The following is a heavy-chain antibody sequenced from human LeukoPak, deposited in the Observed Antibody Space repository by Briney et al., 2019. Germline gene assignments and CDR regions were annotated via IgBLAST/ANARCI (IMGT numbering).Heavy chain of an antibody. J-gene: IGHJ3*02. Sequence: PGRSLRLSCVASGFTFSRHDMNWVRQVPGKGLEWVAVISYDGSNKYYADSVKGRFTISRDNSKNTLYLQMNSLRTEDTAVYYCAKGVSSSWSNDAFDIWGQGAMVTVSS. D-gene: IGHD6-13*01. CDR1: GFTFSRHD. CDR3: AKGVSSSWSNDAFDI. CDR2: ISYDGSNK. V-gene: IGHV3-30*18.